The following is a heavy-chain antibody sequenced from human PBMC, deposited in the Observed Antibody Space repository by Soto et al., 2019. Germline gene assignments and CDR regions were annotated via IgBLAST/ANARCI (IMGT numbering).Heavy chain of an antibody. CDR2: MNPNSGNT. D-gene: IGHD2-2*01. J-gene: IGHJ5*02. Sequence: VASVKVSCKASGYTFTSYDINWVRQATGQGLEWMGWMNPNSGNTGYAQKFQGRVTMTMNTSISTAYMELSSLRSEDTAVYYCARGKVVPAANYWFDPWGQGTLVTVSS. CDR1: GYTFTSYD. V-gene: IGHV1-8*01. CDR3: ARGKVVPAANYWFDP.